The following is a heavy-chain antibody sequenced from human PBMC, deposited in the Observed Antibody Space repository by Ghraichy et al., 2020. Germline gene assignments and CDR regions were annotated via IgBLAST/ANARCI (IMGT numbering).Heavy chain of an antibody. J-gene: IGHJ5*02. Sequence: GGSLRLSCAASGFSFSSYTMNWVRQAPGKGLEWVSSISSSSSYIYYADSVKGRFTISRDNAKNSLYLQMNSLRAEDTAVYYCARDPQHHYYGSDPWGQGTLVTVSS. CDR1: GFSFSSYT. D-gene: IGHD3-10*01. V-gene: IGHV3-21*01. CDR3: ARDPQHHYYGSDP. CDR2: ISSSSSYI.